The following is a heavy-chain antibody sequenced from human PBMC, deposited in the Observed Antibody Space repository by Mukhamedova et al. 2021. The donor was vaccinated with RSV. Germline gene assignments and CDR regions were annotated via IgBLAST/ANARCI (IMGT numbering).Heavy chain of an antibody. D-gene: IGHD2-15*01. V-gene: IGHV3-23*05. CDR3: AKGTLGRCRGARCYNFDF. CDR2: IVESGTDT. Sequence: GTGLEWVSSIVESGTDTYYADSVKGRFTISRDNSKNTVFLQMNSLRAEDTAVYYCAKGTLGRCRGARCYNFDFWGQGTLVTVSS. J-gene: IGHJ4*02.